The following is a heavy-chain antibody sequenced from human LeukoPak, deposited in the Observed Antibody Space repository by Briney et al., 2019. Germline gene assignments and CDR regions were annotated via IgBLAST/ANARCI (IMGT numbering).Heavy chain of an antibody. Sequence: ASVKVSCKASGYTFTSYDINWVRQATGQGLEWMGWMNPNSGNTGYAQKFQGRVTITADKSTSTAYMELSSLRSEDTAVYYCASFSYGGNSYYFDYWGQGTLVTVSS. D-gene: IGHD4-17*01. CDR3: ASFSYGGNSYYFDY. CDR1: GYTFTSYD. V-gene: IGHV1-8*01. J-gene: IGHJ4*02. CDR2: MNPNSGNT.